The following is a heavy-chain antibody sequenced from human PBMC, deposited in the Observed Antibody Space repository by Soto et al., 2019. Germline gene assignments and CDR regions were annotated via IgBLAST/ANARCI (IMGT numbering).Heavy chain of an antibody. Sequence: EVQLVESGGGLVQPGRSLRLSCAASGFTFDDYAMHWVRQAPGKGLEWVSIISWNSGRIGYADSVKGRFTISRDNAKNSVYLQMNSLRAEDTALYYCAKDKWELSYYFDHWGQGTLVTVSS. CDR3: AKDKWELSYYFDH. V-gene: IGHV3-9*01. D-gene: IGHD1-26*01. CDR2: ISWNSGRI. J-gene: IGHJ4*02. CDR1: GFTFDDYA.